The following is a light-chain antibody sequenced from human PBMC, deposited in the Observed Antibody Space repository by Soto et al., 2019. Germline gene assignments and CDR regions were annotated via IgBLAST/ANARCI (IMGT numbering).Light chain of an antibody. J-gene: IGLJ2*01. CDR1: GSSIGTNT. Sequence: QSVLTQPPSASGTPGQRVTISCSGSGSSIGTNTVNWYRQLPGTAPKLLIYGNNQRPSGVPDRFSGSKPGTSASLAISGLQSEDEADYYCAAWDGSLNNVLXGGGTKVNVL. V-gene: IGLV1-44*01. CDR3: AAWDGSLNNVL. CDR2: GNN.